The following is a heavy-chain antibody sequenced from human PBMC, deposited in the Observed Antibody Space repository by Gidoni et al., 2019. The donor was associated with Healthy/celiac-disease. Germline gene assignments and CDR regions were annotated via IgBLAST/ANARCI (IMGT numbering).Heavy chain of an antibody. V-gene: IGHV4-34*01. CDR3: ARGSPSRYYYGSGSYYGMVY. CDR2: INHSGST. Sequence: QVQLQQWGAGRLKPSATLSLTCAVYGGSFSGYYWSWIRQPPGKGLEWIGEINHSGSTNYNPSLKSRVTISVDTSKNQFSLKLSSVTAADTAVYYCARGSPSRYYYGSGSYYGMVYWGQGTLVTVSS. J-gene: IGHJ4*02. CDR1: GGSFSGYY. D-gene: IGHD3-10*01.